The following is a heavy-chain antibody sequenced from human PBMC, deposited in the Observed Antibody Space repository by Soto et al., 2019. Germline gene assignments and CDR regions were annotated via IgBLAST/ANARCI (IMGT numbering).Heavy chain of an antibody. CDR1: GGSISYFY. CDR2: IYYTGST. CDR3: ARHRYSAYDSLEY. Sequence: TSETLSLTCTVSGGSISYFYWSWIRQPPGKGLECIGYIYYTGSTNYNSSLKSRVSISVDTSKNQFSLKLSSVTAADTAVYYCARHRYSAYDSLEYWGQGTSVTVSS. V-gene: IGHV4-59*08. J-gene: IGHJ4*02. D-gene: IGHD5-12*01.